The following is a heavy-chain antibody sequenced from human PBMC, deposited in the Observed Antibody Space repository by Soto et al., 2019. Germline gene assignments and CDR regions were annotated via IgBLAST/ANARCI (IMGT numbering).Heavy chain of an antibody. CDR2: ISYDGSDK. V-gene: IGHV3-30-3*01. CDR3: ARDRGLIVVASPPPWFDP. D-gene: IGHD3-22*01. Sequence: QVQLVESGGGVVQPGRSLRLSCAASGFTFSSYAMHWVRQAPGKGLECVAVISYDGSDKYYADSVKGRFTISRDNSKNTLYLQMNSLRAEDTAVYYCARDRGLIVVASPPPWFDPWGQGTLVTVSS. CDR1: GFTFSSYA. J-gene: IGHJ5*02.